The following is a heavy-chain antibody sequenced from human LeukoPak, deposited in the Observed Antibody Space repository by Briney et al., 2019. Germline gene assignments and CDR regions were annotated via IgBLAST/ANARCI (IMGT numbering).Heavy chain of an antibody. J-gene: IGHJ4*02. CDR3: ARGMDIVATIDY. V-gene: IGHV3-33*01. Sequence: GGSLRLSCAASGFTFSSYGMHWVRQAPGKGLEWVAVIWYDGSNEYYADSVKGRFTISRDNSKNTLYLQMNSLRAEDTAVYYCARGMDIVATIDYWGQGTLVTVSS. CDR2: IWYDGSNE. CDR1: GFTFSSYG. D-gene: IGHD5-12*01.